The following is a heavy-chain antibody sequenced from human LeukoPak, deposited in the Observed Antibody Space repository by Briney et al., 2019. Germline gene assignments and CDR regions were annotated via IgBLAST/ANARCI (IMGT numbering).Heavy chain of an antibody. CDR1: GFTVDSNY. V-gene: IGHV3-53*01. J-gene: IGHJ4*02. Sequence: GGSLRLSCAASGFTVDSNYLSWVRQAPGKGLEWVSTICTGGNTYYAASVKGRFTISRDFSKNTVFLHMNSLRAEDTAMYYCARGDDSGYYDYFDYWGQGALVTVSS. D-gene: IGHD3-3*01. CDR3: ARGDDSGYYDYFDY. CDR2: ICTGGNT.